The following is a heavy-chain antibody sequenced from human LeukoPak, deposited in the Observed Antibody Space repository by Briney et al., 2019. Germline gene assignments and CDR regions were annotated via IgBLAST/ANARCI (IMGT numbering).Heavy chain of an antibody. J-gene: IGHJ4*02. CDR3: ARITPHYCGFLGMDY. Sequence: SETLSLTCAVYGGSFSGYYWSWIRQPPGKGLEWIGEINHRGSTNYNPSLKSRVTISVDTSKNQLSLKLSSVTAADTAGYYCARITPHYCGFLGMDYWGQGTLVTVSS. CDR2: INHRGST. V-gene: IGHV4-34*01. D-gene: IGHD4-23*01. CDR1: GGSFSGYY.